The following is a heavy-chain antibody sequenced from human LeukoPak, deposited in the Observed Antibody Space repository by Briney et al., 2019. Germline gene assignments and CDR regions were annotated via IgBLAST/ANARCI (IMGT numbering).Heavy chain of an antibody. V-gene: IGHV3-9*01. CDR1: GFTFDDYA. CDR3: XXXXXXXXSYGAGLYYYGMDV. J-gene: IGHJ6*02. CDR2: ISWNSGSI. D-gene: IGHD3-16*01. Sequence: GGSLRLSCAASGFTFDDYAMHWVRQAPGKGLEWVSGISWNSGSIGYADSVKGRFTISRDNAKNSLYLQMNSLRAEDTALYYXXXXXXXXXSYGAGLYYYGMDVWGQGTTVTVSS.